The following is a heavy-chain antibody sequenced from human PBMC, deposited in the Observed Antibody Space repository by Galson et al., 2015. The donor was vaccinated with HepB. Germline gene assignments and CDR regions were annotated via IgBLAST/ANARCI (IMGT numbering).Heavy chain of an antibody. Sequence: SETLSLTCTVSGGSISGYYWSWVRQPPGKGLERIGYIYYRGSTNYNPSLKSRVTISVDTSKNQFSLKLSSVTAADTAVYYCARHQGRYYDSSGYYQGEYYYGMDVWGQGTTVTVSS. V-gene: IGHV4-59*01. CDR2: IYYRGST. CDR1: GGSISGYY. CDR3: ARHQGRYYDSSGYYQGEYYYGMDV. J-gene: IGHJ6*02. D-gene: IGHD3-22*01.